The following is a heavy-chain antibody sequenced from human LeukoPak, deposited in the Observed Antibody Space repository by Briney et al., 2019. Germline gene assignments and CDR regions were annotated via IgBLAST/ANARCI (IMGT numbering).Heavy chain of an antibody. Sequence: GSLRLSCAASGFTFINYWMHWVRQAPGKGLVWVSRINSDGRNTIYADSVKGRFTISRDNAKNTLYLQMSSLRAEDTAVYFCARESWGQQWHSDYWGQGTLVTVSS. CDR2: INSDGRNT. CDR1: GFTFINYW. V-gene: IGHV3-74*01. CDR3: ARESWGQQWHSDY. J-gene: IGHJ4*02. D-gene: IGHD6-19*01.